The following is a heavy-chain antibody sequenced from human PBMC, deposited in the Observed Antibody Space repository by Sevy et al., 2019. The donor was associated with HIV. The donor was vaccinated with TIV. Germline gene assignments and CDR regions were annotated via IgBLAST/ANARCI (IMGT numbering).Heavy chain of an antibody. CDR3: TRDKTILEGRYGMDV. CDR2: ISSSSGYI. CDR1: GFTFSNYE. J-gene: IGHJ6*02. D-gene: IGHD3-3*01. V-gene: IGHV3-21*01. Sequence: GGSLRLSCTASGFTFSNYEMNWVRLAPGKGLEWVSFISSSSGYIYYADSVKGRFTISRDNAKNSLYLQMNSLRAEDTAVYYCTRDKTILEGRYGMDVWGQGTTVTVSS.